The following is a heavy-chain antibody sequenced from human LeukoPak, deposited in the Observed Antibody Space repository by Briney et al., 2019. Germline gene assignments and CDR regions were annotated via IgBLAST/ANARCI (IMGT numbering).Heavy chain of an antibody. CDR1: GLTVSSYS. CDR3: ARARASGRSGFDY. V-gene: IGHV3-48*02. CDR2: ISSSSTI. D-gene: IGHD2-15*01. J-gene: IGHJ4*02. Sequence: GGSLRLSCVASGLTVSSYSMNWVRQAPRKGLEWVSYISSSSTIYYADSVKGRFTISRDNAKNSLDLQMNSLRDEDTAVYYCARARASGRSGFDYWGQGTLVTVSS.